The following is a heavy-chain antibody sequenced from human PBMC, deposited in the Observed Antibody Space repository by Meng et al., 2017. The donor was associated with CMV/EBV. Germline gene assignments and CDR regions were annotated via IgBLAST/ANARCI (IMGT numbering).Heavy chain of an antibody. Sequence: GGSLRLSCAASGFTFSSYSMNWVRQAPGKGLEWVSSISSSSSYIYYADSVKGRSTISRDNAKNSLYLQMNSLRAEDTAVYYCAYKTYRVDSSSWGPFDYWGQGTLVTVSS. CDR1: GFTFSSYS. V-gene: IGHV3-21*01. J-gene: IGHJ4*02. CDR3: AYKTYRVDSSSWGPFDY. D-gene: IGHD6-13*01. CDR2: ISSSSSYI.